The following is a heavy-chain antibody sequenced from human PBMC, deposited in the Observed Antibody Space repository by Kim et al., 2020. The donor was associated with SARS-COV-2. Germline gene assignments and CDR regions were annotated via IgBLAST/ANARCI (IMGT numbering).Heavy chain of an antibody. CDR1: GFTFSSYS. Sequence: GGSLRLSCAASGFTFSSYSMNWVRQAPGKGLEWVSSISSSSSYIYYADSVKGRFTISRDNAKNSLYLQMNSLRAEDTAVYYCATFGGKNYYGSGMFWRSGASNYGMDVWGQGTTVTVSS. V-gene: IGHV3-21*01. CDR2: ISSSSSYI. J-gene: IGHJ6*02. D-gene: IGHD3-10*01. CDR3: ATFGGKNYYGSGMFWRSGASNYGMDV.